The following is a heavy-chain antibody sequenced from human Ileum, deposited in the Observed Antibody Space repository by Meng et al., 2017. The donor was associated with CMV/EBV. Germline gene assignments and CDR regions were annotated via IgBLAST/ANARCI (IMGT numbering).Heavy chain of an antibody. D-gene: IGHD5-18*01. CDR3: ATSGHTGLHYFDY. Sequence: EVQLLESGGDLVQPGGSLRLSCAASGFTFDSYAMSWVRQAPGKGLEWVSGISGIGGSTYYADSVKGRFTISRDNSKNTLYLQMSSLKAEDTAVYYCATSGHTGLHYFDYWGQGTLVTVSS. CDR1: GFTFDSYA. CDR2: ISGIGGST. J-gene: IGHJ4*02. V-gene: IGHV3-23*01.